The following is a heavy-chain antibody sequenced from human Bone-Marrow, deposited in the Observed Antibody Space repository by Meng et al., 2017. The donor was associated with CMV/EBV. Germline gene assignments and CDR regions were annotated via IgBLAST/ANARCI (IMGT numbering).Heavy chain of an antibody. CDR1: GYTFTGYY. V-gene: IGHV1-2*02. CDR3: ARELDTTGTVSPLNV. Sequence: ASVKVSCKASGYTFTGYYMHWVRQAPGQGLEWMGWINPNSGGTNYAQKFQGRVTMTRDTSISTAYMELRRLRSDDTAVYYCARELDTTGTVSPLNVWGQGTTVTVSS. CDR2: INPNSGGT. D-gene: IGHD1-1*01. J-gene: IGHJ6*01.